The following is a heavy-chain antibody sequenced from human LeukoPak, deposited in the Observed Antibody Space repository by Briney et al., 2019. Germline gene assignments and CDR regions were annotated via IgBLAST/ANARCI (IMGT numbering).Heavy chain of an antibody. CDR3: ARDKNSYGLDY. D-gene: IGHD5-18*01. Sequence: GGSLRLSCAASGFTFSSYDMHWVRQATGKGLEWVSAIGTAGDTYYPGSVKGRFTISREKDKNSLYLQMNSLRAGDTAVYYCARDKNSYGLDYWGQGTLVTVSS. CDR2: IGTAGDT. J-gene: IGHJ4*02. V-gene: IGHV3-13*01. CDR1: GFTFSSYD.